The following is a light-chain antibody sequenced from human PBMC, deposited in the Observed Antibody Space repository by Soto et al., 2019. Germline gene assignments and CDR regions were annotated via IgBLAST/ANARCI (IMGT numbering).Light chain of an antibody. Sequence: DIQMTQSPSILSASVGDRVTITCRASQSVNNWLAWYQQKPGKAPNLLIYDASSLKSGVPSRFSGSGSGTEFTLTISSLQPDDFATHYCQQYNSYWTFGQGTKVDIK. CDR2: DAS. V-gene: IGKV1-5*01. CDR3: QQYNSYWT. CDR1: QSVNNW. J-gene: IGKJ1*01.